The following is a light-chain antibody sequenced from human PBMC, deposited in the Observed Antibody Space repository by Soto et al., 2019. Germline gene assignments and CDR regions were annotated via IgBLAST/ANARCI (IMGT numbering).Light chain of an antibody. V-gene: IGKV3-15*01. CDR2: ATS. CDR1: QSITSN. CDR3: QQYNNWPWGT. Sequence: EIVMTQSPATLSVSPGERATLSCRASQSITSNLAWYQQKPGQTPRLLLYATSTRATGIPARFSGTGSVTEFTLTITSVQSEDFAVYYCQQYNNWPWGTFGQGTKVDIK. J-gene: IGKJ1*01.